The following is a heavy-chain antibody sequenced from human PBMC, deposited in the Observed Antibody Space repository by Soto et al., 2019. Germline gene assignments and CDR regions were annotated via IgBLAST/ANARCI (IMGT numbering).Heavy chain of an antibody. CDR3: ARVVPVDTERRVNWFDP. Sequence: SETLSLTCTVSGGSISSYYWSWIRQPPGKGLEWIGYIYYSGSTNYNPSLKSRVTISVDTSKNQFPLKLSSVTAADTAVYYCARVVPVDTERRVNWFDPWGQGTLVTVSS. CDR1: GGSISSYY. V-gene: IGHV4-59*01. CDR2: IYYSGST. J-gene: IGHJ5*02. D-gene: IGHD5-18*01.